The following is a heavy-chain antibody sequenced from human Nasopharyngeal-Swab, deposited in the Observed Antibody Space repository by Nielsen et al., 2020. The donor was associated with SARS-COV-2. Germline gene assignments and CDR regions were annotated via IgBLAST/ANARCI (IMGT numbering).Heavy chain of an antibody. J-gene: IGHJ6*02. V-gene: IGHV3-53*01. Sequence: GGSLRLSCAASGFTVSSNYMSWVRQAPGKGLEWVSVIYSGGSTYYADSVKGRFTISRDNSKNTLYLQMNSLRAEDTAVYHCARAGNYYYGMDVWGQGTTVTVSS. CDR1: GFTVSSNY. CDR2: IYSGGST. CDR3: ARAGNYYYGMDV.